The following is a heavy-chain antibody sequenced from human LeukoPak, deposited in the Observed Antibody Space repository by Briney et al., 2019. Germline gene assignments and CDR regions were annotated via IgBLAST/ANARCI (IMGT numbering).Heavy chain of an antibody. D-gene: IGHD6-6*01. CDR2: ISGSGGST. CDR1: GFTFSSYA. CDR3: AKDGRSSSYFDY. J-gene: IGHJ4*02. V-gene: IGHV3-23*01. Sequence: GGSLRLSCAASGFTFSSYAMGWVRQAPGKGLEWVSAISGSGGSTYYADSVKGRFTISRDNSKNTLYLQMNSLRAEDTAVFYCAKDGRSSSYFDYWGQGTLVTVSS.